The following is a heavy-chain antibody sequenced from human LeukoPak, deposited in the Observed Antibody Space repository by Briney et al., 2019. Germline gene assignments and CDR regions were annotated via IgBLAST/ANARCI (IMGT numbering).Heavy chain of an antibody. CDR1: GGSISSYY. CDR2: IYTSGST. V-gene: IGHV4-4*07. D-gene: IGHD2-2*01. CDR3: ARLAGYQLLGGPYYYYYMDV. Sequence: SETLSLTCTVSGGSISSYYWSWIRQPAGKGLEWIGRIYTSGSTNYNPSLKSRVTISVDKSKNQFSLKLSSVTAADTAVYYCARLAGYQLLGGPYYYYYMDVWGKGTTVTVPS. J-gene: IGHJ6*03.